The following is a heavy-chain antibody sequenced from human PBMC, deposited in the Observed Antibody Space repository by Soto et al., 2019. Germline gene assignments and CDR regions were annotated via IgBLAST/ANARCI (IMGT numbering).Heavy chain of an antibody. CDR1: GFSLTTRGMS. J-gene: IGHJ3*02. CDR2: IDWVDVK. D-gene: IGHD4-17*01. V-gene: IGHV2-70*11. Sequence: SGPTLVNPTQTLTLTCTFSGFSLTTRGMSVSWIRQPPGKALEWLARIDWVDVKYYNTSLKTRLTISKDTSKNQVVLTMTNMDPVDTGTYYCARVAGDYGDYEGGAFDIWGQGTMVTVSS. CDR3: ARVAGDYGDYEGGAFDI.